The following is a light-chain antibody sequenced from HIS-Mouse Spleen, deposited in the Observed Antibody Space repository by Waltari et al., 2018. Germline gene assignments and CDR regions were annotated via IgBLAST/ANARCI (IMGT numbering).Light chain of an antibody. Sequence: DIVMTQSPDSLAVSLGERATINCKSSQSVLYSSNNKNYLAWYQQKTGQPPKLLIYWASTRESGVPDRFSGSGSGTDVTLTISSLQAEDVAVYYCQQYYSTPYTFGQGTKLEIK. CDR3: QQYYSTPYT. J-gene: IGKJ2*01. V-gene: IGKV4-1*01. CDR1: QSVLYSSNNKNY. CDR2: WAS.